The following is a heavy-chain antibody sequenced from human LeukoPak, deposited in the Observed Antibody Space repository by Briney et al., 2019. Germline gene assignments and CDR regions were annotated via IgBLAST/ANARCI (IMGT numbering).Heavy chain of an antibody. CDR3: AKDGSPVGIAAAGHLPAYYYYGMDV. Sequence: GGSLRLSCAASGFTFGSYAMSWVRQAPGKGLEWVSGISGSGGSTYYADSVKGRFTISRDNSKNTLYLQMNSLRAEDTAVYYCAKDGSPVGIAAAGHLPAYYYYGMDVWGQGTTVTVSS. V-gene: IGHV3-23*01. CDR2: ISGSGGST. J-gene: IGHJ6*02. CDR1: GFTFGSYA. D-gene: IGHD6-13*01.